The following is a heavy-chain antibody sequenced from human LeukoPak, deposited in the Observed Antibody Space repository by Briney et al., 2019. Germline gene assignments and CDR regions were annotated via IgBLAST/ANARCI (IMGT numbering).Heavy chain of an antibody. D-gene: IGHD2-2*01. CDR1: GFTVSSSY. V-gene: IGHV3-53*01. CDR3: ARDLPPAPWNGMDV. Sequence: PGGSLRLSCAASGFTVSSSYMSWVRQAPGKGLEWVSVIYSGGSTYYADSVKGRFTISRDNSKNTLYLQMNSLRPEDTAVYYCARDLPPAPWNGMDVWGQGTTVTVSS. J-gene: IGHJ6*02. CDR2: IYSGGST.